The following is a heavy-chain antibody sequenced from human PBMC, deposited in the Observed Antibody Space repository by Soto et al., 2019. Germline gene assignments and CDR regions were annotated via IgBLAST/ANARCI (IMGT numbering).Heavy chain of an antibody. Sequence: GASLKISCKGSGYSFTSYWIGWVRQVPGKGLEWMGIIYTGVSDTRYSPSFQGLVTISADKSISTAYLQWSSLKVSDTAIYYCAIRGASQWLKFWGQGTLVTVSS. CDR2: IYTGVSDT. J-gene: IGHJ4*02. D-gene: IGHD6-19*01. CDR1: GYSFTSYW. CDR3: AIRGASQWLKF. V-gene: IGHV5-51*01.